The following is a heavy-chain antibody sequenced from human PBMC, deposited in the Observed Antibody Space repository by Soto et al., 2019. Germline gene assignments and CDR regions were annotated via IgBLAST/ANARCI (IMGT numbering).Heavy chain of an antibody. CDR3: AKEDPSTQTFDY. V-gene: IGHV3-7*03. Sequence: EVQLVESGGGLVPPGGSLRLSCAASGFTFSSYWMGWVRQAPGKGLEWVANIQQDGSERHYGGSVKGRFTISRDNAKNSLYLQMNSLRAEDTALYYCAKEDPSTQTFDYWGQGTLVTVSS. CDR1: GFTFSSYW. J-gene: IGHJ4*02. CDR2: IQQDGSER.